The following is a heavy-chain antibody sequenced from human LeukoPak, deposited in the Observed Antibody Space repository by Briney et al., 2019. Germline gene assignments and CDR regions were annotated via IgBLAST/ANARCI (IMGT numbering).Heavy chain of an antibody. D-gene: IGHD1-20*01. Sequence: GGSLRLSCAASGFTFSSYSMNWVRQAPGEGLEWVSSISSSSSYIYYADSVKGRFTISRDNAKNSLYLQMNSPRAEDTAVYYCARDRGVTENWFDPWGQGTLVTVSS. V-gene: IGHV3-21*01. CDR3: ARDRGVTENWFDP. CDR1: GFTFSSYS. J-gene: IGHJ5*02. CDR2: ISSSSSYI.